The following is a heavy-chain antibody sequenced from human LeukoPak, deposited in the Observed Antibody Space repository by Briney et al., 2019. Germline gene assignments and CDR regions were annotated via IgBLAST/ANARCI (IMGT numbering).Heavy chain of an antibody. CDR2: IYTSGST. V-gene: IGHV4-39*07. CDR3: AKPGSSRGIAGRRPTKYYFDY. Sequence: SETLSLTCAVSGGSITSSNSYWGWVRQPPGKGLEWIGRIYTSGSTNYNPSLKSRVTISVDTSKNQFSLKLSSVTAADTAVYYCAKPGSSRGIAGRRPTKYYFDYWGQGTLVTVSS. D-gene: IGHD6-6*01. CDR1: GGSITSSNSY. J-gene: IGHJ4*02.